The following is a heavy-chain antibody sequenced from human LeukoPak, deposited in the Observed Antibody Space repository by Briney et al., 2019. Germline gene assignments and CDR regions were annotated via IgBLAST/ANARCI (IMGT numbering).Heavy chain of an antibody. CDR2: INHSGST. CDR3: AKSLAVAGLRGY. CDR1: GGSFSGYY. D-gene: IGHD6-19*01. Sequence: SETLSLTCAVYGGSFSGYYWSWIRQPPGKGLEWIGEINHSGSTNYNPSLKSRVTISVDTSKNQFSLKLSSVTAADTAVYYCAKSLAVAGLRGYWGQGTLVTVSS. J-gene: IGHJ4*02. V-gene: IGHV4-34*01.